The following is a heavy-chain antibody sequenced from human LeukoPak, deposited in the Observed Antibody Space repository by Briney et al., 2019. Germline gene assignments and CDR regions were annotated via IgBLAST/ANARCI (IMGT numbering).Heavy chain of an antibody. CDR2: INPSGGST. CDR3: ARDGKAVAGRTRGYYFDY. J-gene: IGHJ4*02. D-gene: IGHD6-19*01. Sequence: ASVKVSCKASGYTFTSYYMHWVRQVPGQGLEWMGIINPSGGSTSYAQKFQGRVTMTRDTSTSTVYMELSSLRSEDTAVYYCARDGKAVAGRTRGYYFDYWGQGTLVTVSS. V-gene: IGHV1-46*01. CDR1: GYTFTSYY.